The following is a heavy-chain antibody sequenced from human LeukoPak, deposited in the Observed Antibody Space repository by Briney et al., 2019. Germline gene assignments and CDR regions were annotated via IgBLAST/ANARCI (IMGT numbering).Heavy chain of an antibody. CDR3: ARDPIGSRWPYYFDY. D-gene: IGHD6-13*01. Sequence: GASVTVSCKASGYIFTTYAMHWVRQAPGQRLEWMGWINAGNGNTKYSQKFQARVTITRDTSASTAYMELSSLRSEDTAVYYCARDPIGSRWPYYFDYWGQGTLVTVSS. V-gene: IGHV1-3*01. CDR1: GYIFTTYA. J-gene: IGHJ4*02. CDR2: INAGNGNT.